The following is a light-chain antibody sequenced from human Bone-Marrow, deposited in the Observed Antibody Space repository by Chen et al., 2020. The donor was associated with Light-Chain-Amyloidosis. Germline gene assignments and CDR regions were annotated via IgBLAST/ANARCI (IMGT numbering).Light chain of an antibody. CDR3: SSYAGTYTWV. CDR2: DVN. CDR1: SSDVGAYTY. Sequence: QSALTQPRSVSGSLGRSVTISCTGTSSDVGAYTYVSWYQQHPGKAPKLIIYDVNKRPSGVPDRFSGSPSGSTASLSISRLQADDESDYFCSSYAGTYTWVFGGGTKLTVL. J-gene: IGLJ3*02. V-gene: IGLV2-11*01.